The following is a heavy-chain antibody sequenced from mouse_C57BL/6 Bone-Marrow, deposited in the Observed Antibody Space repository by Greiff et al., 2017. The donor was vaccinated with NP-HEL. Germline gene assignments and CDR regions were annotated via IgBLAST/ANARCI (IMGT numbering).Heavy chain of an antibody. J-gene: IGHJ2*01. CDR2: IWSGGST. CDR3: ARVNYYGSSQYYFDY. D-gene: IGHD1-1*01. V-gene: IGHV2-2*01. Sequence: VQLKESGPGLVQPSQSLSITCTVSGFSLTSYGVHWVRQSPGKGLEWLGVIWSGGSTDYNAAFISRLSISKDNSKSQVFFKMNSLQADDTAIYYCARVNYYGSSQYYFDYWGQGTTLTVSS. CDR1: GFSLTSYG.